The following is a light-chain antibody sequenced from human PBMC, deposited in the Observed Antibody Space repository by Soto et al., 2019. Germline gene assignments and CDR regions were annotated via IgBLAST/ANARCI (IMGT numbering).Light chain of an antibody. Sequence: EIVLTQSPATLSLSPGERATLSCRASQSVSSYLAWYQQKPGQAPRLLIYDASNRATGIPARFSGSGSGTDFTLTISSLEPADFAVYYCQQRGSWPLTFGGGTKVEIK. J-gene: IGKJ4*01. CDR1: QSVSSY. V-gene: IGKV3-11*01. CDR3: QQRGSWPLT. CDR2: DAS.